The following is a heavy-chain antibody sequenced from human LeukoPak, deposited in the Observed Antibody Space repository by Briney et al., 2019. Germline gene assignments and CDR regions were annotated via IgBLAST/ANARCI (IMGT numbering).Heavy chain of an antibody. V-gene: IGHV4-31*03. CDR3: ARMVNWNYDY. CDR1: GGSISSSSYY. J-gene: IGHJ4*02. CDR2: IYYSGST. D-gene: IGHD1-7*01. Sequence: PSETLSLTCTVSGGSISSSSYYWGWIRQPPGKGLEWIGYIYYSGSTYYNPSLKSRVTISVDTSKNQFSLKLSSVTAADTAVYYCARMVNWNYDYWGQGTLVTVSS.